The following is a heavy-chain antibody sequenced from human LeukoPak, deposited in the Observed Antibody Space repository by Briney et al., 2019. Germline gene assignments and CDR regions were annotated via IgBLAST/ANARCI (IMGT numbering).Heavy chain of an antibody. CDR2: ISGSGGST. Sequence: GGSLRLSCAASGVTLSSYAMSWVRQAPGKGLEWVSAISGSGGSTYYADSVKGRFTISRDNSKNTLYLQMNSLRAEDTAVYYCAKTRTRGGVGATIDYWGQGTLVTVSS. V-gene: IGHV3-23*01. J-gene: IGHJ4*02. CDR3: AKTRTRGGVGATIDY. CDR1: GVTLSSYA. D-gene: IGHD1-26*01.